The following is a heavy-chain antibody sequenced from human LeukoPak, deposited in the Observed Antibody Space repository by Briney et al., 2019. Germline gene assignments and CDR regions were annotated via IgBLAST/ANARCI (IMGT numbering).Heavy chain of an antibody. J-gene: IGHJ6*02. CDR1: SGSFSGCY. CDR3: ARGSPEMARRYYYGMDV. D-gene: IGHD5-24*01. V-gene: IGHV4-34*01. Sequence: SETLSLTCAVYSGSFSGCYWSWIRQPPGKGLEWIGEINHSGSTNYNPSLKSRVTISVDTSKNQFSLKLSSVTAADTAVYYCARGSPEMARRYYYGMDVWGQGTTVTVSS. CDR2: INHSGST.